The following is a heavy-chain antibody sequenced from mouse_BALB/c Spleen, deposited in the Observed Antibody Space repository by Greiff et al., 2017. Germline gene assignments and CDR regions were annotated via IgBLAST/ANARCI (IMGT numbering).Heavy chain of an antibody. V-gene: IGHV1-5*01. CDR3: TRLHYYGSSYYFDY. CDR1: GYTFTSYN. J-gene: IGHJ2*01. D-gene: IGHD1-1*01. Sequence: VQLQQPGAELVKPGASVKMSCKASGYTFTSYNMHFVKQTPGQGLEWIGAIYPGNSDTSYNQKFKGKAKLTAVTSASTAYMELSSLTNEDSAVYYCTRLHYYGSSYYFDYWGQGTTLTVSS. CDR2: IYPGNSDT.